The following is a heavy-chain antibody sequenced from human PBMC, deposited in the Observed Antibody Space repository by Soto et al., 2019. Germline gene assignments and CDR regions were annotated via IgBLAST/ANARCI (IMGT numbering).Heavy chain of an antibody. CDR3: AGLYHYDSSGYYDY. D-gene: IGHD3-22*01. CDR2: INPSGGRT. J-gene: IGHJ4*02. CDR1: GNSFTTYY. V-gene: IGHV1-46*01. Sequence: ASVKVSCKASGNSFTTYYMHWVRQAPGQGLEWMGIINPSGGRTTYAQKFQGRVTMTRDTSTSTFHMELSSLTCEDTAVYYCAGLYHYDSSGYYDYWGQGTLVTVSS.